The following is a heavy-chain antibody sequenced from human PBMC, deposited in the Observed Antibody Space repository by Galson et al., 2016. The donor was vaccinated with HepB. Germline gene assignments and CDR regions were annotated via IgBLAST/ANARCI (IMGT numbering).Heavy chain of an antibody. D-gene: IGHD5-18*01. V-gene: IGHV4-31*03. CDR3: ARDAGYSFGPGFFDN. J-gene: IGHJ4*02. Sequence: TLSLTCTVSGASVSSAGHYWHWIRQRPGKGLEWIGYIYFVGSPYYSPSLKSRISMSLDMSKNQFSLSLRSVTAADTALYYCARDAGYSFGPGFFDNWGQGTLVTVSS. CDR2: IYFVGSP. CDR1: GASVSSAGHY.